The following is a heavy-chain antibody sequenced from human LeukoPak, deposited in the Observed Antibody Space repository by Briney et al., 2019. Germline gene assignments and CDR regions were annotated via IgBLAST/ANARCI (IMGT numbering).Heavy chain of an antibody. V-gene: IGHV1-18*01. D-gene: IGHD3-22*01. Sequence: ASVNVSCKASGYTFTSYGISWVRQAPGQGLEWMGLISAYNGNTNYAQKLQGRVTMTTDTSTSTAYMELRSLRSDDTAVYYCARETHYYDRSGGFDYWGQGTLVTVSS. J-gene: IGHJ4*02. CDR1: GYTFTSYG. CDR2: ISAYNGNT. CDR3: ARETHYYDRSGGFDY.